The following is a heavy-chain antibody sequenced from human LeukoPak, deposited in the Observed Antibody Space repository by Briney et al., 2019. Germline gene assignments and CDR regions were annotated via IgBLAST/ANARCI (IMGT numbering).Heavy chain of an antibody. CDR1: GYSFSTSW. J-gene: IGHJ4*02. CDR3: ARGISYYDRSFDY. V-gene: IGHV5-51*01. CDR2: IYPHDSST. D-gene: IGHD3-22*01. Sequence: GDSLKISCKAFGYSFSTSWIGWVRQMPGEGLEWMAIIYPHDSSTRYSPSFQGQVTISADKSINPAYLQWTSLKASDTAMYYCARGISYYDRSFDYWGQGTLVTVSS.